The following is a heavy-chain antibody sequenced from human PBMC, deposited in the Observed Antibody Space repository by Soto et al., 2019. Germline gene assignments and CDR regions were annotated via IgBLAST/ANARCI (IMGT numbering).Heavy chain of an antibody. J-gene: IGHJ4*02. Sequence: EVQLVESGGDLVQRGGSLRLSCAASGFTFNIYSMNWVRQAPGKGLEWFSYITSDTKTIKYADSVKGRFTISRDNAKNSVYLQMNSLRDEDTAVYYCARLVEGHFDYWGQGTVVTVSS. V-gene: IGHV3-48*02. CDR2: ITSDTKTI. D-gene: IGHD1-26*01. CDR1: GFTFNIYS. CDR3: ARLVEGHFDY.